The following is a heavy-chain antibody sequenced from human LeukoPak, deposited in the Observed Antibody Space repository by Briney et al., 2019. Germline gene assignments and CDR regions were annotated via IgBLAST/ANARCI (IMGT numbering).Heavy chain of an antibody. CDR1: GGSFSGYY. D-gene: IGHD2-2*01. CDR3: ARLGCSSTSCLFGY. J-gene: IGHJ4*02. V-gene: IGHV4-34*01. CDR2: INHSGST. Sequence: PSETLSLTCAVYGGSFSGYYWSWIRQPPGKGLEWIGEINHSGSTNYNPSLKSRVTISVDTSKNQFSLKLSSVSAADTAVYYCARLGCSSTSCLFGYWGQGTLVSVSS.